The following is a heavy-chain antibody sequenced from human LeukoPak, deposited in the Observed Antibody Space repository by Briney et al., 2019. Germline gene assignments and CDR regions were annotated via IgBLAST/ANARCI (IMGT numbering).Heavy chain of an antibody. V-gene: IGHV4-59*08. J-gene: IGHJ4*02. CDR2: IYYSGST. CDR1: GGSMNSYY. CDR3: ARHVWLQPFDY. Sequence: SETLSLTCSVSGGSMNSYYWSWIRQSPGKGLEWIGYIYYSGSTNYNPSLKSRVTISVDTSKNQFSLKLSSETAADTAVYYCARHVWLQPFDYWGQGTLVTVSS. D-gene: IGHD3-9*01.